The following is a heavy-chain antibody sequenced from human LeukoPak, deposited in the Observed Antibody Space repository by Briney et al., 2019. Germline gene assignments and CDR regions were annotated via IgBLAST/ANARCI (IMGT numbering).Heavy chain of an antibody. V-gene: IGHV1-69*05. D-gene: IGHD6-6*01. J-gene: IGHJ6*03. CDR3: ARAARPTNYYYYYYMDV. Sequence: SVKVSCKASGGSFTFSSYAISWVRQAPGQGLEWMGGIIPIFGTANYAQKFQGRVTITTDESTSTAYMELSSLRSEDTAVYYCARAARPTNYYYYYYMDVWGKGTTVTVSS. CDR1: GGSFTFSSYA. CDR2: IIPIFGTA.